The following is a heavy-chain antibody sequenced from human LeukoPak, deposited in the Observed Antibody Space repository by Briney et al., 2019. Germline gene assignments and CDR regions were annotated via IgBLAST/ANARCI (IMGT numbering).Heavy chain of an antibody. CDR3: ARSYRYYMDV. Sequence: PGGSLRLSCAASGFTVSSNYMSWVRQAPGKGLEWVSAIYSGGSTYYADSVKGRFTISRDNSKNTLYLQMNSLRAEDTAVYYCARSYRYYMDVWGKGTTVTVSS. V-gene: IGHV3-66*02. J-gene: IGHJ6*03. CDR2: IYSGGST. CDR1: GFTVSSNY.